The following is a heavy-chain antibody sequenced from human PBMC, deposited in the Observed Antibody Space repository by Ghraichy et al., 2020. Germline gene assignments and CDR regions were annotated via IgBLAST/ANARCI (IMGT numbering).Heavy chain of an antibody. J-gene: IGHJ6*02. CDR1: GGSFSGYY. D-gene: IGHD4-23*01. V-gene: IGHV4-34*01. Sequence: SETLSLTCAVYGGSFSGYYWSWIRQPPGKGLEWIGEINHSGRTNYNPYLKSRVTISVDTSKNQFSLKLSSVTAADTAVYYCARPRGKLFDYGMDVWGQGTTVTVSS. CDR2: INHSGRT. CDR3: ARPRGKLFDYGMDV.